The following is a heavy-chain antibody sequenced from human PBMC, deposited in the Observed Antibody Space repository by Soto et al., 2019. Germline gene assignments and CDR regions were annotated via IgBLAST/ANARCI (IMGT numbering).Heavy chain of an antibody. J-gene: IGHJ4*01. D-gene: IGHD6-13*01. CDR1: GFTFTSYW. CDR2: IDRDGSDQ. CDR3: GTGTLTPGIDN. V-gene: IGHV3-7*03. Sequence: GGSLRLSCAACGFTFTSYWMNCVRQAPGKGLEWVANIDRDGSDQNYVDSVKGRFTISSDNAKNSLCLQINSLRVEDTAVYYFGTGTLTPGIDNWRQGSRVTASS.